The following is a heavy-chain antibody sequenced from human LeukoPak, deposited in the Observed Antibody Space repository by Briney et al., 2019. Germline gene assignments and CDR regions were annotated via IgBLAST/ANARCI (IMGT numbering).Heavy chain of an antibody. V-gene: IGHV1-69*06. D-gene: IGHD6-19*01. CDR3: ARDLKRGYSSGRYSWGTGSSNDY. J-gene: IGHJ4*02. CDR2: IIPIFGTA. CDR1: GGTFSSYA. Sequence: SVKVSCKASGGTFSSYAISWVRQAPGQGLEWMGGIIPIFGTANYAQKFQGRVTITADKSTSTAYMELRSLRSDDTAVYYCARDLKRGYSSGRYSWGTGSSNDYWGQGTLVTVSS.